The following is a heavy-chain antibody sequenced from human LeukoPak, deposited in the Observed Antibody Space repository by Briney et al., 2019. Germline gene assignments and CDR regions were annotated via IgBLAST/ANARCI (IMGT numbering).Heavy chain of an antibody. D-gene: IGHD5-12*01. V-gene: IGHV3-21*04. CDR1: GFNFGTYA. J-gene: IGHJ4*02. CDR3: AKALIVAYDY. Sequence: GGSLRLSCAASGFNFGTYAMTWVRQAPGKGLERVSSISSRSSYIFYADSVKGRFTISRDNAKNSLYLQMNSLRAEDTAVYYCAKALIVAYDYWGQGTLVTVSS. CDR2: ISSRSSYI.